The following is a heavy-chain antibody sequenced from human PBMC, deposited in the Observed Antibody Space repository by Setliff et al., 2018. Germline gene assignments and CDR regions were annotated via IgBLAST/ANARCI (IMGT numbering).Heavy chain of an antibody. D-gene: IGHD3-3*01. J-gene: IGHJ4*02. CDR3: ASGRSNFWGYYFDY. CDR1: GGSFSGYY. CDR2: INHSGST. Sequence: PSETLSLTCAVYGGSFSGYYWSWIRQPPGKGLEWIGEINHSGSTNYNPSLKSRVTISVDTSKNQFSLKLSSVTAADTAVYYCASGRSNFWGYYFDYWGQGTQVTVSS. V-gene: IGHV4-34*01.